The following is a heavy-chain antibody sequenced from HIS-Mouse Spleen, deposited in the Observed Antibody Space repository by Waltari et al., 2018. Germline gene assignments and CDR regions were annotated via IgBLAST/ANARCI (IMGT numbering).Heavy chain of an antibody. CDR1: GGSISSYY. CDR3: ARDFHDFWSGYYGGDKKHDAFDI. D-gene: IGHD3-3*01. V-gene: IGHV4-4*07. CDR2: IYTCGST. Sequence: QVQLQESGPGLVKPSETLSLTCTVSGGSISSYYWSWIRQPAGKGREWIGRIYTCGSTNYNPSLKSRVTMSVDTSKNQFSLKLSSVTAADTAVYYCARDFHDFWSGYYGGDKKHDAFDIWGQGTMVTVSS. J-gene: IGHJ3*02.